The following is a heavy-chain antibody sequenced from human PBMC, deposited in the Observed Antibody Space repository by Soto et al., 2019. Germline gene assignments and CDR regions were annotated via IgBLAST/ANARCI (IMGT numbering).Heavy chain of an antibody. Sequence: GESLKISCKGSGYSFTSYWIGWVRQMPGKGLEWMGIIYPGDSDTRYSPSFQGQVTISADKSISTAYLQWSSLKASDTAMYYCASSRAASSSSTLYYYYYGMDVWGQGATVTVSS. CDR1: GYSFTSYW. V-gene: IGHV5-51*01. J-gene: IGHJ6*02. CDR3: ASSRAASSSSTLYYYYYGMDV. D-gene: IGHD6-6*01. CDR2: IYPGDSDT.